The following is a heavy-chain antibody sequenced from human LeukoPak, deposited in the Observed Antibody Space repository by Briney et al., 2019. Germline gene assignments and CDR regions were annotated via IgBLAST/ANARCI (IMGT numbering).Heavy chain of an antibody. D-gene: IGHD3-3*01. CDR3: ARVKVLRFLEWFLDF. Sequence: SETLSLTCSVSGSSVSSDEYYWSWVRQHPGKGLEWIGYVYYGGSSYYIPSLESRVTMSIEVSKNQFSLELRSVTAADTAVYSCARVKVLRFLEWFLDFWGQGALVTVSS. CDR2: VYYGGSS. V-gene: IGHV4-31*03. CDR1: GSSVSSDEYY. J-gene: IGHJ4*02.